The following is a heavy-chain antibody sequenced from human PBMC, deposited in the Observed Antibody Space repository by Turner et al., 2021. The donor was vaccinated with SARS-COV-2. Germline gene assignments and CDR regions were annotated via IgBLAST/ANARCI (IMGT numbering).Heavy chain of an antibody. CDR1: GGSISSRSYY. CDR3: AGEVVVLATTHYGMDV. V-gene: IGHV4-39*01. CDR2: IYNSGST. J-gene: IGHJ6*02. Sequence: QLQLQESGPGLVKPSETLSLTCTVSGGSISSRSYYWGWIRQPPWKGLEWIGSIYNSGSTYYNPSLKSRVTISVDTSKIQFSLKLSSVTAADTAVYYCAGEVVVLATTHYGMDVWGQGTTVTVSS. D-gene: IGHD2-21*01.